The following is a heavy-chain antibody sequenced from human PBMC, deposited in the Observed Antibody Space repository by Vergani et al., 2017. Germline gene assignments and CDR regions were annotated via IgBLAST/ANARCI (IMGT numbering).Heavy chain of an antibody. J-gene: IGHJ4*02. D-gene: IGHD2-15*01. CDR1: GYTFTGYY. V-gene: IGHV1-2*02. Sequence: QVQLVQSGAEVKKPGASVKVSCKASGYTFTGYYMHWVRQAPGQGLEWMGWINPDSGGTNYAQKFQGRVTMTRDTSISTAYMELSRLRSDDTAVSYCARAGIGYCSGGSCYSWAFPWANELDYWGQGTLVTVSS. CDR3: ARAGIGYCSGGSCYSWAFPWANELDY. CDR2: INPDSGGT.